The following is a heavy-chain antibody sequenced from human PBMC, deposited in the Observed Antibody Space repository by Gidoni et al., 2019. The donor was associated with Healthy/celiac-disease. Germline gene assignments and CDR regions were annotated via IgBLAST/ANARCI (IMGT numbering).Heavy chain of an antibody. CDR3: ARDELGYYYDSSGYFREGAFDI. CDR1: GGSISSYY. CDR2: IYYSGST. D-gene: IGHD3-22*01. V-gene: IGHV4-59*01. Sequence: QVQLQESGPGLVKPSETLSLTCTVSGGSISSYYWSWIRQPPGKGLEWIWYIYYSGSTNSNPSLKSRVTISVDTSKNQFSLKLSSVTAADTAVYYCARDELGYYYDSSGYFREGAFDIWGQGTMVTVSS. J-gene: IGHJ3*02.